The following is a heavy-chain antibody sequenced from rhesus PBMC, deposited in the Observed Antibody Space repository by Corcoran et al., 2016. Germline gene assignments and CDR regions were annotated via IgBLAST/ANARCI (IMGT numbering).Heavy chain of an antibody. D-gene: IGHD4-23*01. J-gene: IGHJ5-1*01. CDR2: IYGSGGNT. CDR3: ARDRPSNDRFDV. Sequence: QVQLQESGPGLVKPSETLPLTCAVPGASISRDYWSWTRPAPGKGREGIGRIYGSGGNTDYNPSLKSRVTISMDRSKNQFSLKLSSVTVADTAVYYCARDRPSNDRFDVWGAGLLVTVSP. CDR1: GASISRDY. V-gene: IGHV4S2*01.